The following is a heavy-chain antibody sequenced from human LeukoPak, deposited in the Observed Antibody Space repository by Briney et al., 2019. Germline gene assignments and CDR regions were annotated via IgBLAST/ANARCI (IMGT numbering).Heavy chain of an antibody. CDR3: ARVVVFSKFYDILTGYLNWFDP. D-gene: IGHD3-9*01. V-gene: IGHV1-18*01. CDR1: GYTFTSYG. Sequence: ASVKVSCKASGYTFTSYGISWVRQAPGQGLEWMGWISAYNGNTNYAQKLQGRVTMTTDTSTSTAYMELRSLRSDDTAVYYCARVVVFSKFYDILTGYLNWFDPWGQGTLVTVSS. J-gene: IGHJ5*02. CDR2: ISAYNGNT.